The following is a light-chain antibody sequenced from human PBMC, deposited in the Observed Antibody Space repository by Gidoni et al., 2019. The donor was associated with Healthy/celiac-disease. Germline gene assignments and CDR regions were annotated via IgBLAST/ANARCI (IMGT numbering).Light chain of an antibody. Sequence: DIVMTQSPLSLLVTPGAPASISCRSSQSLLHSSGYNYVDWYLQKPGQTPQLLIYLGSNRASGVPDRFRASGSGTDFTLKISRVEAEDVGVYYCMQALQTPLTFGQGTKLEIK. CDR1: QSLLHSSGYNY. J-gene: IGKJ2*01. CDR2: LGS. V-gene: IGKV2-28*01. CDR3: MQALQTPLT.